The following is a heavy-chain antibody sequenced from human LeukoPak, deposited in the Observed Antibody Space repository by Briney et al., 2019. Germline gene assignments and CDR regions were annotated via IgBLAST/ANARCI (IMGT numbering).Heavy chain of an antibody. CDR2: IYYSGST. J-gene: IGHJ3*02. D-gene: IGHD5-18*01. Sequence: SETLSLSCTVSGGSISSYYWSWIRQPPGKGLEWIGYIYYSGSTNYNPSLKSRVTISVDTSKNQFSLKLSSVTAADTAVYYCARVTASDAFDIWGQGTMVTVSS. CDR3: ARVTASDAFDI. CDR1: GGSISSYY. V-gene: IGHV4-59*01.